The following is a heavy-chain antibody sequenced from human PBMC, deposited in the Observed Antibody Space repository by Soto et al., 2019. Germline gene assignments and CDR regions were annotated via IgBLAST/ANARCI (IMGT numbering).Heavy chain of an antibody. Sequence: QVQLVESGGGVVQPGRSLRLSCAASGFTFSSYGMHWVRQAPGKGLEWVAVIWYDGSNKYYAASVKGRFTISRDNSKNPLYLQMNSLRAADTAVYYCASEYCSGGRCYYYGMDVWGQGTTVTVSS. CDR3: ASEYCSGGRCYYYGMDV. CDR1: GFTFSSYG. V-gene: IGHV3-33*01. D-gene: IGHD2-15*01. CDR2: IWYDGSNK. J-gene: IGHJ6*02.